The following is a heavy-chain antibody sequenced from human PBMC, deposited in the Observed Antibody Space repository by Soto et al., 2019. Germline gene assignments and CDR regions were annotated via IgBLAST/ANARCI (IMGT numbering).Heavy chain of an antibody. CDR3: ARGPTDYYDNSANYFLDY. CDR1: GYTFITYG. J-gene: IGHJ4*02. Sequence: QVQLVQSGAEVNKPGASVKVSCKASGYTFITYGVSWVRQAPGQGLDWLGWISTYNGNTRYAERLQRRVTMTTDTTTNTAYMELRNLRSDDTAVYYCARGPTDYYDNSANYFLDYWGQGTLVTVSS. V-gene: IGHV1-18*01. D-gene: IGHD3-22*01. CDR2: ISTYNGNT.